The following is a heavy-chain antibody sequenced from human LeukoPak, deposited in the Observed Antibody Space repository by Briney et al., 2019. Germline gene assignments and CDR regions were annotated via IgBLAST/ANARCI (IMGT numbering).Heavy chain of an antibody. V-gene: IGHV4-34*01. D-gene: IGHD3-3*01. J-gene: IGHJ4*02. CDR3: ARGIGDFWSGYYKTLDY. Sequence: PETLSLTCAVYGGSFSGYYWSWIRQPPGKGLEWIGEINHSGSTNYNPSLKSRVTISVDTSKNQFSLKLSSVTAADTAVYYCARGIGDFWSGYYKTLDYWGQGTLVTVSS. CDR1: GGSFSGYY. CDR2: INHSGST.